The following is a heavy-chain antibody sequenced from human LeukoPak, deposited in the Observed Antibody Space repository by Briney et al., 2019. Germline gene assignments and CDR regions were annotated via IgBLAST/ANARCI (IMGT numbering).Heavy chain of an antibody. D-gene: IGHD1-26*01. CDR3: AKDRSKGSYGDEFDF. V-gene: IGHV3-23*01. CDR1: GFTVSSNY. Sequence: GGSLRLSCAASGFTVSSNYMSWVRQAPGKGLEWVSGISPSGGITYYTDSVKGRFTISRDNSKNTVSLQMNSLRGEDTAVYYCAKDRSKGSYGDEFDFWGQGTLVTVSS. CDR2: ISPSGGIT. J-gene: IGHJ4*02.